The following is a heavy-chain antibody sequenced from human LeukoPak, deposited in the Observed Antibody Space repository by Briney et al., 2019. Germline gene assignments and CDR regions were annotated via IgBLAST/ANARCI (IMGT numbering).Heavy chain of an antibody. CDR3: ARAEYSSSWGRYYYYYMDV. CDR1: GGSIRSTSYY. J-gene: IGHJ6*03. V-gene: IGHV4-39*07. D-gene: IGHD6-13*01. Sequence: SETLSLTCTVSGGSIRSTSYYWGWIRQPPGKGLEWIGSIYYSGSTYYNPSLKSRVTISVDTSKNQFSLKLSSVTAADTAVYYCARAEYSSSWGRYYYYYMDVWGKGTTVTVSS. CDR2: IYYSGST.